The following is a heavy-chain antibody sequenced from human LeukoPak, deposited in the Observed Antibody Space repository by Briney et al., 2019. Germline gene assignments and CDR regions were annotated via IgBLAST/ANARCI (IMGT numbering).Heavy chain of an antibody. V-gene: IGHV3-23*01. D-gene: IGHD3-22*01. CDR1: GFTFSSYA. CDR3: AKSDDSSGYYYGIVY. CDR2: IGGSGGST. Sequence: GGSLRLSCAASGFTFSSYAMNWVRQAPGKGLEWVSGIGGSGGSTYYADPVKGRFTISRDNSKNTLYLQMNSLRAEDTATYYCAKSDDSSGYYYGIVYWGQGTLVTVSS. J-gene: IGHJ4*02.